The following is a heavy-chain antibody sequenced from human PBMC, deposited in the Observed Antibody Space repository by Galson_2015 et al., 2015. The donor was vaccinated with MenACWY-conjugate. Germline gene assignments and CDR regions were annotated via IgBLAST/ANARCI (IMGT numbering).Heavy chain of an antibody. CDR1: GFTFSSYS. D-gene: IGHD6-19*01. J-gene: IGHJ4*02. CDR2: IGGSGNYI. Sequence: SLRLSCAASGFTFSSYSMNWVRQAPGKGLEWVSCIGGSGNYISYADSVKGRFTISRDNAENSLYLQMDSLRVEDTAVYYCATDRGYSSGWYEGDYGGRGALVTVSS. V-gene: IGHV3-21*06. CDR3: ATDRGYSSGWYEGDY.